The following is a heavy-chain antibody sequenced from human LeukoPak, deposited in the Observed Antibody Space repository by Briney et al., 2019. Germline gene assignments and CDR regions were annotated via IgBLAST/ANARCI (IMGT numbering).Heavy chain of an antibody. V-gene: IGHV1-18*01. CDR2: ISAYNGNT. Sequence: GASVKVSCKASGYTFTSYGISWVRQAPGQGLEWMGWISAYNGNTDYAQKLQGRVTMTTDTSTSTAYMELRSLRSDDTAVYYCAREQSSGSSSPYYYYYMDVWGKGTTVTVSS. J-gene: IGHJ6*03. CDR1: GYTFTSYG. CDR3: AREQSSGSSSPYYYYYMDV. D-gene: IGHD6-6*01.